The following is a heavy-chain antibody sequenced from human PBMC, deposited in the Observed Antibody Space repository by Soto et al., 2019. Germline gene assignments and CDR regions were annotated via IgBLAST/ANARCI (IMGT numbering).Heavy chain of an antibody. CDR1: GLTFSSYS. J-gene: IGHJ4*02. D-gene: IGHD3-9*01. V-gene: IGHV3-21*01. Sequence: EVQLVESGGGLVKPGGSLRLSCAASGLTFSSYSMNWVRQAPGKGLEWVSSISSSSSYIYYADSVKGRFTISRDNAKNYLYLQRNSLRAEDTAVYYCARDEYHYDIYGGFDYWGQLTLV. CDR2: ISSSSSYI. CDR3: ARDEYHYDIYGGFDY.